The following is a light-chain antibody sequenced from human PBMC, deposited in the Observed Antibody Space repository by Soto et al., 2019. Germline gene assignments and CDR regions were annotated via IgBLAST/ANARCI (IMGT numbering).Light chain of an antibody. J-gene: IGKJ2*01. V-gene: IGKV3-15*01. CDR3: QQYNNWPYT. Sequence: EIVMTQSPATLSVSPGERATLSCRASQSVSSNLAWYQQTPGQAPRLLIYGASTRATGIPAMFSGSRSGTEFTLTISSLQSEDFAVYYCQQYNNWPYTFGQGTKLEIK. CDR1: QSVSSN. CDR2: GAS.